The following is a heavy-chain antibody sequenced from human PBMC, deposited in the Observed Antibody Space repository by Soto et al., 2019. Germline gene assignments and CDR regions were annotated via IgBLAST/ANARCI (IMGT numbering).Heavy chain of an antibody. CDR3: ARGPSIVVVVAATPRWFDP. CDR2: INHSGST. Sequence: SETLSLTCAVYGGSFSGYYWSWIRQPPGKGLEWIGEINHSGSTNYNPSLKSRVTISVDTSKNQFSLKLSSVTAADTAVYYCARGPSIVVVVAATPRWFDPWGQGTLVTLSS. V-gene: IGHV4-34*01. CDR1: GGSFSGYY. D-gene: IGHD2-15*01. J-gene: IGHJ5*02.